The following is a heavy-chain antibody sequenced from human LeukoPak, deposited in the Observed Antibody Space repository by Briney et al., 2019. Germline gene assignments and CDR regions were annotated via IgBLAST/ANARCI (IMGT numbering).Heavy chain of an antibody. Sequence: SETLSLTCAVYGGSFSGYYWSWIRQPPGKGLEWIGEINHSGSTNYNVSLKSRVTISVDASKKQFSLKMSSVTAADTAVYYCARGGNSWYAIDYWGQGTLVTVSS. CDR2: INHSGST. D-gene: IGHD6-13*01. J-gene: IGHJ4*02. V-gene: IGHV4-34*01. CDR3: ARGGNSWYAIDY. CDR1: GGSFSGYY.